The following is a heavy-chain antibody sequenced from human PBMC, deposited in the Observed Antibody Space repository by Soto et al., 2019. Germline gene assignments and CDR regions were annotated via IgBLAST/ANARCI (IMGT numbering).Heavy chain of an antibody. CDR1: VGSISSSSYY. V-gene: IGHV4-39*01. CDR2: IYYSGST. Sequence: SETLSLTCTVSVGSISSSSYYWGWIRQPPGKGLEWIGSIYYSGSTYYNPSLKSRVTISVDTSKNQFSLKLSSVTAADTAVYYCARHFTSSYDSSGYYEAPYYYYYGMDVWGQGTTVTVSS. D-gene: IGHD3-22*01. CDR3: ARHFTSSYDSSGYYEAPYYYYYGMDV. J-gene: IGHJ6*02.